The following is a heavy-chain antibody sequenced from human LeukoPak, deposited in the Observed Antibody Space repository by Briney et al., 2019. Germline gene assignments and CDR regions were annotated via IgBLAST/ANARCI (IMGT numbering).Heavy chain of an antibody. CDR1: GYTFTRYY. CDR3: AREGQRHYFDY. V-gene: IGHV1-46*01. Sequence: ASVKVSCKASGYTFTRYYLHWVGQAPGQGLEWMGIIDPSGDSTSYAQKFQGRVTMTRDTSTSTVYMELSSLRSEDTAVYYCAREGQRHYFDYWGQGTLVTVSS. CDR2: IDPSGDST. J-gene: IGHJ4*02.